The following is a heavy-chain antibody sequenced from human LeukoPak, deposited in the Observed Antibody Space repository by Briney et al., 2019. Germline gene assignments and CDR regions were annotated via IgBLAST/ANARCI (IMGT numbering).Heavy chain of an antibody. CDR1: GYSFTSYW. CDR3: ASSTMIDHRSWFDP. V-gene: IGHV5-10-1*01. Sequence: GESLKISCKGSGYSFTSYWIGWVRQMPGKGLEWMGRIDPSDSYTNYSPSFQGHVTISADKSISTAYLQWSSLKASDTAMYYCASSTMIDHRSWFDPWGQGTLVTVSS. CDR2: IDPSDSYT. D-gene: IGHD3-22*01. J-gene: IGHJ5*02.